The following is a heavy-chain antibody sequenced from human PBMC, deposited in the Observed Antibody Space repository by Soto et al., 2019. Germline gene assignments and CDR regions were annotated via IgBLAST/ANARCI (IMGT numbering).Heavy chain of an antibody. V-gene: IGHV3-21*01. J-gene: IGHJ6*03. CDR3: ASPIFGVAPYHYYYMDV. CDR2: ILSSGGSI. D-gene: IGHD3-3*01. CDR1: GVTFSSFS. Sequence: GGSLRLSCAASGVTFSSFSFNWVRQAPGKGLEWVSFILSSGGSIYYTDSVKGRFTISRDNAKNSLYLQMNSLRAEDTAVYYCASPIFGVAPYHYYYMDVWGKGTTVTVSS.